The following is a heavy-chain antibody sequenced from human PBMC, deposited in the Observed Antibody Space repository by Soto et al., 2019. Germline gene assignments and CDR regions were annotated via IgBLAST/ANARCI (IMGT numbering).Heavy chain of an antibody. CDR2: IKQDGSEK. CDR1: GFTFSSYW. V-gene: IGHV3-7*03. D-gene: IGHD6-6*01. J-gene: IGHJ3*02. CDR3: ARVTRIAARPSGIHDALDI. Sequence: GGSLRLSCAASGFTFSSYWMSWVRQAPGKGLEWVANIKQDGSEKYYVDSVKGRFTISRDNAKNSLYLQMNSLRAEDTAVYYCARVTRIAARPSGIHDALDIWGQGTMVTVS.